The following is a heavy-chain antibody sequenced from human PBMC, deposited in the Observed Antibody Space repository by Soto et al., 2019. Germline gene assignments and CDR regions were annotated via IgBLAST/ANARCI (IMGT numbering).Heavy chain of an antibody. V-gene: IGHV4-59*01. Sequence: SETLSLTCTVSGGSISSYYWSWIRQPPGKGLEWIGYIYYSGSTNYNPSLKSRVTISVDTSKNQFSLKLSSVTAADTAVYYCARGRVVVTTEFDYWGQGTLVTV. J-gene: IGHJ4*02. CDR2: IYYSGST. D-gene: IGHD3-22*01. CDR1: GGSISSYY. CDR3: ARGRVVVTTEFDY.